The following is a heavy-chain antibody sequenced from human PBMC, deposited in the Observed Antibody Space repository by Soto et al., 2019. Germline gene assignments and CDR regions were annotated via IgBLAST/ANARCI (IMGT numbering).Heavy chain of an antibody. CDR2: ISYDGTIQ. V-gene: IGHV3-30*18. CDR1: GFIFINYG. Sequence: QVQLVESGGGVVQPGRSLRLSCAASGFIFINYGMHWVRQAPGKGLEWLAVISYDGTIQYYVDSVKGRFTISRDNSNNTLFLLMNSLRPEDTAVYFCAKSRPGSSWYEGDSWGQGTLVTVSS. CDR3: AKSRPGSSWYEGDS. J-gene: IGHJ4*02. D-gene: IGHD6-13*01.